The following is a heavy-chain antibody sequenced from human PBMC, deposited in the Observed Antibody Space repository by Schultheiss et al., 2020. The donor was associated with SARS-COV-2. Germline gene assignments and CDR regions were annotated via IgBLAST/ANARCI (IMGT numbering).Heavy chain of an antibody. J-gene: IGHJ2*01. Sequence: GGSLRLSCAASGFTFSSYSMNWVRQAPGKGLEWVSYISSSGSTIYYADSVKGRFSISRDNAKNSLYLQMNSLRAEDTAVYYCARVRGVGGATRGKYFDLWGRGTLVTVSS. D-gene: IGHD1-26*01. CDR3: ARVRGVGGATRGKYFDL. V-gene: IGHV3-48*04. CDR1: GFTFSSYS. CDR2: ISSSGSTI.